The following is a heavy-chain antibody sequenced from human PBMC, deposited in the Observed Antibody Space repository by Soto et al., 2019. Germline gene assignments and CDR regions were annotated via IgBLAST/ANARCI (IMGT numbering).Heavy chain of an antibody. V-gene: IGHV3-48*02. CDR3: VMVVPAASYYYYYGMDV. CDR2: ISSSSTI. Sequence: GGSLRLSCAASGFTFSSYSMNWVRQAPGKGLEWVSYISSSSTIYYADSVKGRFTISRDNAKNSLYLQMNSLRDEDTAVYYCVMVVPAASYYYYYGMDVWGQGTTVTVSS. J-gene: IGHJ6*02. D-gene: IGHD2-2*01. CDR1: GFTFSSYS.